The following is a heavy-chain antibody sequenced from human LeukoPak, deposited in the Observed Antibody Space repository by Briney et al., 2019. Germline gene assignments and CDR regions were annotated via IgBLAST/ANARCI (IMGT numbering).Heavy chain of an antibody. D-gene: IGHD6-13*01. Sequence: SETLSLPCTVSGVPISRGGYYWSWIRQHPGTGLEWIGYIYYSGSTYYNSSLKSRVNISVDTSKNQFSLKLSSVTAADTAVYYCARGQQLVLGYFDYWGQGTLVSVSS. CDR2: IYYSGST. CDR3: ARGQQLVLGYFDY. CDR1: GVPISRGGYY. V-gene: IGHV4-31*03. J-gene: IGHJ4*02.